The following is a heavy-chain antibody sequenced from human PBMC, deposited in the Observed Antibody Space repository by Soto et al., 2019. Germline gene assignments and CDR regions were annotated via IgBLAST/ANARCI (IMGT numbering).Heavy chain of an antibody. V-gene: IGHV1-69*12. D-gene: IGHD2-2*01. Sequence: QVQLVQSGAEVKKPGSSVKVSCKASGGTFSSYAISWVRQAPGQGLEWMGGIIPIFGTANYAQKFQGRVKITADESTSTPYMELSSLRSEDTAVYYCARTTIPAVALSWFDPWGQGTLVTVSS. CDR3: ARTTIPAVALSWFDP. CDR2: IIPIFGTA. CDR1: GGTFSSYA. J-gene: IGHJ5*02.